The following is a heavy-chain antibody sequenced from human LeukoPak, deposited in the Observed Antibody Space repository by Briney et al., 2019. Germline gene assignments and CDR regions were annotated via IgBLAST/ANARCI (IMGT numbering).Heavy chain of an antibody. Sequence: ASVKVSCKASGYTFTRYYIHWVRQAPGQGLEWMGRINPHTGGTSYTQKFQGRVTMTRDTSISIAYMELSGLRSDDTAVYYCAREQSITVAGTDYWGQGTLVTVSS. V-gene: IGHV1-2*06. J-gene: IGHJ4*02. D-gene: IGHD6-19*01. CDR1: GYTFTRYY. CDR2: INPHTGGT. CDR3: AREQSITVAGTDY.